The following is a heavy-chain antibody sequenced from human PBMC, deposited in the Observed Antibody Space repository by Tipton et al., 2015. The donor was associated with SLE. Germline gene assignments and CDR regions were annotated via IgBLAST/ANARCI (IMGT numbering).Heavy chain of an antibody. Sequence: SLRLSCAASGFTFSNYAMHWVRQAPGKGLEWVAVISYDGSNKYYADSVKGRFTISRDNSKNTLYLQMNSLGAEDTAVYYCASDPGRRVPEGIDYWGQGTLVTVSS. CDR1: GFTFSNYA. V-gene: IGHV3-30*04. D-gene: IGHD3-10*01. CDR2: ISYDGSNK. CDR3: ASDPGRRVPEGIDY. J-gene: IGHJ4*02.